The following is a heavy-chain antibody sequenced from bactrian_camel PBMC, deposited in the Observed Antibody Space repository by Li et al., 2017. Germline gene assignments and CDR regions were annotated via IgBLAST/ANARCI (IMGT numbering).Heavy chain of an antibody. J-gene: IGHJ6*01. D-gene: IGHD8*01. CDR1: GHSRGSNC. Sequence: HVQLVESGGGSVQAGGSLRLSCKVSGHSRGSNCVGWYRLPPGRAPAEREGVAAIAGDGRTDYADSVKGRFTISRDISKDTLYLQMNMLKPEDSAMYYCAVPYQDLSATETLRVMSSGGDFGYYGQGTQVTVS. CDR2: IAGDGRT. CDR3: AVPYQDLSATETLRVMSSGGDFGY. V-gene: IGHV3S53*01.